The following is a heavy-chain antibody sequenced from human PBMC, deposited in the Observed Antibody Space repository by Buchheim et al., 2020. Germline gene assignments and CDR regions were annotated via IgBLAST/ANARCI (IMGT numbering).Heavy chain of an antibody. D-gene: IGHD1-7*01. CDR1: GFTFSNYW. V-gene: IGHV3-7*01. CDR2: IRPDGSEK. J-gene: IGHJ4*02. CDR3: AREGTTKWLYSDY. Sequence: EVQLVESGGDLVQPGGSLRLSCAASGFTFSNYWMSWVRQAPGRGLEWVANIRPDGSEKYYVDSVKGRFTISRDNAKNSLYLQMNSLRAEDTAVYYCAREGTTKWLYSDYWGQGTL.